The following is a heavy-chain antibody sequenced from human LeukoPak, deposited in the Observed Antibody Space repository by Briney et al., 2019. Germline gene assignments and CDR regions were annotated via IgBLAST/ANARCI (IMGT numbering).Heavy chain of an antibody. CDR1: GGSISHSCCS. J-gene: IGHJ6*03. CDR2: IYYTEST. D-gene: IGHD6-19*01. V-gene: IGHV4-39*01. Sequence: SETLSLTCTVSGGSISHSCCSWTWIRQPPGKGLEWVGHIYYTESTHYSPSLKSRVTMSFDASRNQFSLNVSSVTAADTAAYYCSSGRGIALPGHRYIDVWGKGTTVTVSS. CDR3: SSGRGIALPGHRYIDV.